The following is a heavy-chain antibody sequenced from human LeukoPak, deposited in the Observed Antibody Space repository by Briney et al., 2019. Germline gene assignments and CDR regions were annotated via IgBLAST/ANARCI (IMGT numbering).Heavy chain of an antibody. J-gene: IGHJ5*02. D-gene: IGHD6-13*01. CDR3: AKEVVVSAAVGTVGFDP. V-gene: IGHV3-23*01. Sequence: PGGSLRLSCAASGFTFSGDAMSWVRRAPGKGLEWVSAISGSGSRTYYADSVKGRFTISRDNSKNTLYLRINSLRAEDTAVYYCAKEVVVSAAVGTVGFDPWGQGTLVIVSS. CDR1: GFTFSGDA. CDR2: ISGSGSRT.